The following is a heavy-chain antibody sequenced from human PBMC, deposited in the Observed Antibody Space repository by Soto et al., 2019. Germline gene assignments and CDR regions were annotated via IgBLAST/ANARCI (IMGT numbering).Heavy chain of an antibody. D-gene: IGHD3-3*01. CDR3: ARGITISGGAGTNAFDF. CDR2: ISSGGTTI. CDR1: GFTFSSYS. Sequence: GSLRLSCAASGFTFSSYSMNWVRQAPGKGLEWISFISSGGTTIYYTDSAKRRFTISRDNSRNSLFLQMNSLRDDDTAVYYCARGITISGGAGTNAFDFWGQGTVVTVSS. V-gene: IGHV3-48*02. J-gene: IGHJ3*01.